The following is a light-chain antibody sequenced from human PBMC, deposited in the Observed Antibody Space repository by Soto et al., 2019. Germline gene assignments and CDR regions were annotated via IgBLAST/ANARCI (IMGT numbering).Light chain of an antibody. V-gene: IGKV1-39*01. CDR1: PTISNY. J-gene: IGKJ5*01. CDR2: GAS. Sequence: DIQMTQSPSSLSASVGDRVTIICRASPTISNYLNWYQQKPGKAPKVLIYGASSLQSGVPSRFSGSGSGTDFTLTISSLQPEDFATYYCQQSYSTRYTFGQGTRLEIK. CDR3: QQSYSTRYT.